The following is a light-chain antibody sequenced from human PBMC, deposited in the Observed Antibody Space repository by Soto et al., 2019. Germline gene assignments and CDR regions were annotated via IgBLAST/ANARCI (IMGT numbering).Light chain of an antibody. Sequence: QSVLTQPPSASVSPGQSVTISCTGTSSDVGGYNYVSWYQQHPGKAPKIMIYEVNKRPSGVPDRFWGSKSGNTASLTISGLQAEDEAEYHCCSYAGTYYVFGTGTKVTVL. V-gene: IGLV2-8*01. CDR1: SSDVGGYNY. CDR2: EVN. J-gene: IGLJ1*01. CDR3: CSYAGTYYV.